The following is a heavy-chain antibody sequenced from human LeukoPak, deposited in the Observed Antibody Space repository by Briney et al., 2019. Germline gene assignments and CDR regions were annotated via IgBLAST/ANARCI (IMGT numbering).Heavy chain of an antibody. V-gene: IGHV5-51*01. CDR2: IYPDDSDI. J-gene: IGHJ4*02. CDR1: GSDFFCDW. Sequence: GAALKISYEGSGSDFFCDWIAWVRPMPGKGLGWGGIIYPDDSDIKYSTALQRQVTISAVKSLSTSYLQWDSLKASDSAMYYCARFGGATFAQAFFDFWGQGTLVTVSS. D-gene: IGHD4-23*01. CDR3: ARFGGATFAQAFFDF.